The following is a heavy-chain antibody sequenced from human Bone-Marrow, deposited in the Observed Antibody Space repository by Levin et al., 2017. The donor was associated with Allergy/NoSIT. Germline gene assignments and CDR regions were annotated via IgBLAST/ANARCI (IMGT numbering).Heavy chain of an antibody. Sequence: GESLKISCAASGFDFHIYIMNWVRQAPGKGLEWLSSITTASNYRYYTDSVKGRFIISRDNGRNALYLQMNNLRAEDTAVYYCARIHPLTGTTHFSYHDGMDVWGQGTTVTVSS. CDR3: ARIHPLTGTTHFSYHDGMDV. CDR2: ITTASNYR. D-gene: IGHD1/OR15-1a*01. CDR1: GFDFHIYI. J-gene: IGHJ6*02. V-gene: IGHV3-21*01.